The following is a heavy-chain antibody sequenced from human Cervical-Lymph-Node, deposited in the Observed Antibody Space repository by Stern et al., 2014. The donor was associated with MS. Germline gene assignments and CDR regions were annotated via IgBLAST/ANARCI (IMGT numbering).Heavy chain of an antibody. CDR3: AKNKRDYGDYLSTDVLDM. V-gene: IGHV3-48*01. D-gene: IGHD4-17*01. J-gene: IGHJ3*02. CDR1: GFIFSDYN. CDR2: ISSTGSHL. Sequence: EVQLVESGGGLVQPGGSLRLSCAASGFIFSDYNMNWVRQAPGKGLEWLSFISSTGSHLYYADSGKGRFTISRDNDKSSLYLQLSSLRAEDTAVYFCAKNKRDYGDYLSTDVLDMWVQGTMVTVSS.